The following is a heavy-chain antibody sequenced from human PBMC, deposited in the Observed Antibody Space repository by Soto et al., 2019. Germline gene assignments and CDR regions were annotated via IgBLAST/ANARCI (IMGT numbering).Heavy chain of an antibody. V-gene: IGHV3-33*01. CDR1: GFTFSSYG. D-gene: IGHD1-26*01. Sequence: QVQLVESGGGVVQPGRSLRLSCAASGFTFSSYGMHWVRQAPGKGLEWVAVIWYDGSNKYYADSVKGRFTISRDNSKNTLYLQMNSLRAEDTAVYYCARGPPKYSGSYYAQDYWGQGTLVTVSS. CDR3: ARGPPKYSGSYYAQDY. CDR2: IWYDGSNK. J-gene: IGHJ4*02.